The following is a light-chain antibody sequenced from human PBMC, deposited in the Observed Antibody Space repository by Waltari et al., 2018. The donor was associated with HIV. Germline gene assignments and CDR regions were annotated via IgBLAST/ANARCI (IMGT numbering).Light chain of an antibody. CDR3: QSYDSSLGYV. CDR1: SSNIGAGYD. V-gene: IGLV1-40*01. J-gene: IGLJ1*01. Sequence: QSVLPQPPSVSGAPGQRVTISCTGSSSNIGAGYDVHWYQQLPGTAPKLLIYGNSNRPSGVPDRFSGSKSGTSASLAITGLQAEDEADYYCQSYDSSLGYVFGTGTKVTVL. CDR2: GNS.